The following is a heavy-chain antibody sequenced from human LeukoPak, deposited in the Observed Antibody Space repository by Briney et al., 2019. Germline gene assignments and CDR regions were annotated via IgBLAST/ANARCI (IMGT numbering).Heavy chain of an antibody. J-gene: IGHJ4*02. CDR3: ARGTSPTMVRGVIIIFDY. D-gene: IGHD3-10*01. Sequence: SETLSLTCTVYGGSISSYYWSWIRQPPGKGLESIGYIYYSGSTNYNPSLKSRVTISVDTSKNQFSLKLSSATAADTAVYYCARGTSPTMVRGVIIIFDYWGQGTLVTVSS. CDR2: IYYSGST. V-gene: IGHV4-59*01. CDR1: GGSISSYY.